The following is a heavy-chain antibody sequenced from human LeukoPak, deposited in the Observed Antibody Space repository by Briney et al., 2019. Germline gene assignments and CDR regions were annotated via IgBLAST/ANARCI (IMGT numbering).Heavy chain of an antibody. V-gene: IGHV4-59*11. Sequence: PSETLSLTCTVSGGSISSHYWSWIRPPPGKGLEWIGYIYYRGSTNYNPSLKSRVTIAVDTSKNQFSLKLTSVTAADTAVYYCARRQYHLLYMDVWGKGTTVTVSS. CDR2: IYYRGST. D-gene: IGHD2-2*01. CDR3: ARRQYHLLYMDV. J-gene: IGHJ6*03. CDR1: GGSISSHY.